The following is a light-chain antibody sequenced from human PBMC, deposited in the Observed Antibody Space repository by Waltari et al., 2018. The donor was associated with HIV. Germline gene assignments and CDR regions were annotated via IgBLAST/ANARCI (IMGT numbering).Light chain of an antibody. CDR1: SNDVGGYDS. CDR2: DVN. V-gene: IGLV2-11*01. CDR3: CSYAGSNTFV. J-gene: IGLJ2*01. Sequence: QSALTQPRSVSGSPGQSVAISCTGTSNDVGGYDSVSWYQQHPGKAPKLMIFDVNKRPEGVPDRFSGSKSGNTASLTISGLQAEDEADYSCCSYAGSNTFVFGGGTKLTVL.